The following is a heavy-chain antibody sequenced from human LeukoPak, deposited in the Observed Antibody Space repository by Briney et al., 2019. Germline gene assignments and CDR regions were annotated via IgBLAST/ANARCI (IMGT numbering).Heavy chain of an antibody. CDR3: AKVDIVVVPAASGADY. D-gene: IGHD2-2*01. CDR2: LSSDGSNI. Sequence: GGSLRLSCAASGFIFSKYAIHWVRQAPGMGLEWVAGLSSDGSNIYYADSVKGRFTISRDNSKNTLYLQMNSLRAEDTAVYYCAKVDIVVVPAASGADYWGQGTLVTVSS. CDR1: GFIFSKYA. J-gene: IGHJ4*02. V-gene: IGHV3-30*04.